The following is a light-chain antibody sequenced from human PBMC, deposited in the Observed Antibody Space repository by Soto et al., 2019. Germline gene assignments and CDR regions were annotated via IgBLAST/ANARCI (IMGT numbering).Light chain of an antibody. Sequence: EIGLTQATASLPFAAGERVTLSCRASLSVDTMVAWYQQQVGRAPRLLIYETSNRATGVPGRFSSSGSGTDFTITISRLEPEDFAVYFCQIRRDWHTFNYTFGQATKLE. CDR3: QIRRDWHTFNYT. J-gene: IGKJ2*01. V-gene: IGKV3D-11*02. CDR1: LSVDTM. CDR2: ETS.